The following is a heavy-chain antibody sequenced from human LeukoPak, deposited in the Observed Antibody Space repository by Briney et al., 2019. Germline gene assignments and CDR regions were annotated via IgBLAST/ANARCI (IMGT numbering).Heavy chain of an antibody. CDR3: ARKVGKYSGWYNY. J-gene: IGHJ4*02. D-gene: IGHD6-19*01. V-gene: IGHV3-7*01. CDR2: INQDGSGE. Sequence: GGSLRLSCAASGFTFSSYWMSWVCQAPGKGLEWVANINQDGSGEYYVDSVKGRFTLSRDNAKNSLSLQMNSLRVEDTAMYYCARKVGKYSGWYNYWGQGTLVTVSS. CDR1: GFTFSSYW.